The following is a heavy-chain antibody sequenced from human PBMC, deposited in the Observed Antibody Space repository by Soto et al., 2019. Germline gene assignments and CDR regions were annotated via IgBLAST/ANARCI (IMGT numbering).Heavy chain of an antibody. CDR3: ARDDCSGGSCYSYWYFDL. Sequence: ASVKVSCKASGYIFISYGISWVRQAPGQGLELMGWISGFNGKTNYAQKFQGRVTITTDKSTSTAYMELSSLRSEDTAVYYCARDDCSGGSCYSYWYFDLWGRGTLVTVSS. D-gene: IGHD2-15*01. CDR1: GYIFISYG. CDR2: ISGFNGKT. V-gene: IGHV1-18*01. J-gene: IGHJ2*01.